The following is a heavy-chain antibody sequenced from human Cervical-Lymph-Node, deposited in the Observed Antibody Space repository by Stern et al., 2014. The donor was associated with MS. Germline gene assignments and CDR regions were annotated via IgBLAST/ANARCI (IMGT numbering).Heavy chain of an antibody. CDR1: GFTFSSYA. J-gene: IGHJ4*02. V-gene: IGHV3-23*04. CDR2: ISGSGGST. D-gene: IGHD6-19*01. Sequence: VQLVESGGGLVQPGGSLRLSCAASGFTFSSYAMSWVRQAPGKGLEWVSAISGSGGSTYYADSVQGRFTISRDNSKNTLYLQMNSLRAEDTAVYYCAIRNQQWLVPKLDYWGQGTLVTVSS. CDR3: AIRNQQWLVPKLDY.